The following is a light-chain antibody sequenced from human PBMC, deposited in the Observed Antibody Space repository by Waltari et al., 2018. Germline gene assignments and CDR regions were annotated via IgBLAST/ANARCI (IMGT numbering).Light chain of an antibody. V-gene: IGKV3-20*01. CDR1: HSVSSSY. CDR3: QQYGSSPG. CDR2: GAS. Sequence: SSASHSVSSSYLDWYQQKPGQAPRLLIYGASSRATGIPDRFSGSGSGTDFTLTISRLEPEDFAVYYCQQYGSSPGFGQGTRLEIK. J-gene: IGKJ5*01.